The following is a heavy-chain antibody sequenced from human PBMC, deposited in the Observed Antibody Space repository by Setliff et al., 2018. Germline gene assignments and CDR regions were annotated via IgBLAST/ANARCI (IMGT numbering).Heavy chain of an antibody. D-gene: IGHD4-4*01. CDR3: ARAYSYYYYYMDV. CDR1: GGSISSSSCY. J-gene: IGHJ6*03. V-gene: IGHV4-39*07. CDR2: IYYSGST. Sequence: SETLSLTCTVSGGSISSSSCYWGWIRQPPGKGLEWIGTIYYSGSTYYNPSLKSRVTISLDTSKNQFSLNLTSVTAADTAVYYCARAYSYYYYYMDVWGKGTTVTVSS.